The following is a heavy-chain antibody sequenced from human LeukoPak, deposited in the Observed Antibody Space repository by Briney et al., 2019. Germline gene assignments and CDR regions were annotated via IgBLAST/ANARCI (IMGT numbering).Heavy chain of an antibody. V-gene: IGHV1-2*02. CDR3: ARDRIKDFWSGYSQDHYYYCYGMDV. CDR2: INPNSGGT. J-gene: IGHJ6*02. CDR1: GYTFTGYY. Sequence: GASVKVSCKASGYTFTGYYMHWVRQAPGQGLEWMGWINPNSGGTNYAQKFQGRVTMTRDTSISTAYMELSRLRSDDTAVYYCARDRIKDFWSGYSQDHYYYCYGMDVWGQGTTVTVSS. D-gene: IGHD3-3*01.